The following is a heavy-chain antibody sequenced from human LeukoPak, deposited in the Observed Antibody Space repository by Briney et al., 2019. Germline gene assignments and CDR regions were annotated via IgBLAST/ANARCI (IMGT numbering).Heavy chain of an antibody. CDR2: IYYSGST. D-gene: IGHD3-22*01. Sequence: PSETLSLTCTVSGGSISSSSYYWGWIRQPPGKGLEWIGSIYYSGSTYYNPSLKSRVTISVDTSKNQFSLKLSSVTAADTAVYYCARERITMIVGKLNWFDPWGQGTLVTVSS. J-gene: IGHJ5*02. V-gene: IGHV4-39*07. CDR3: ARERITMIVGKLNWFDP. CDR1: GGSISSSSYY.